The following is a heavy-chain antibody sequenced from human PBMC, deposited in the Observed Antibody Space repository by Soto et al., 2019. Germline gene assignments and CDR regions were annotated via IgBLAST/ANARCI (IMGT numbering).Heavy chain of an antibody. D-gene: IGHD3-10*01. J-gene: IGHJ4*02. Sequence: EVQLLESGGGLIHPGGSRRLSCVASGFTLSNYPMSWVRQAPGKGLEWVSAGSSGSNTYYADSVKGRFTISRDNSNNTVYLQMNSLRVEDTAIYYCARHGERSFDYWGQGTLVTVSS. CDR2: GSSGSNT. CDR1: GFTLSNYP. CDR3: ARHGERSFDY. V-gene: IGHV3-23*01.